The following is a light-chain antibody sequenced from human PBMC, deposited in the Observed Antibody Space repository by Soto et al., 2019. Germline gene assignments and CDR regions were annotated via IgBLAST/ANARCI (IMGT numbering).Light chain of an antibody. CDR1: QGIHSW. CDR3: QEYNSDSIT. Sequence: DIQMPQSPSSVSASVGDSVSITCRASQGIHSWLAWYQKKPGRAPKLLIYAASSLQNGVPSRFSGSESGTDFTLTISNLQPEDCAIYYCQEYNSDSITFGQGTRLEIK. V-gene: IGKV1-12*01. J-gene: IGKJ5*01. CDR2: AAS.